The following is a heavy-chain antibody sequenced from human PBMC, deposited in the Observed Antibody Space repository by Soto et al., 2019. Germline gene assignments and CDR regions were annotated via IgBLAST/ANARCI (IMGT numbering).Heavy chain of an antibody. CDR1: GDSVSSNSAA. CDR3: ARGDSSSWSYYYYGMDV. Sequence: SQTLSLTCAISGDSVSSNSAAWNWIRQSPSRGLEWLGKTYYRSKWYNDYAVSVKSRITINPDTSKNQFSLQLNSLTPEDTAVYYCARGDSSSWSYYYYGMDVWGQGTTVTVS. D-gene: IGHD6-13*01. V-gene: IGHV6-1*01. CDR2: TYYRSKWYN. J-gene: IGHJ6*02.